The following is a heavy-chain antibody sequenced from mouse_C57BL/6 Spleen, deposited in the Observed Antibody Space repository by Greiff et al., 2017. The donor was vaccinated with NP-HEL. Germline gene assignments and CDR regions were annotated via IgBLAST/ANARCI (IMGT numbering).Heavy chain of an antibody. D-gene: IGHD1-1*01. CDR2: ISSGGDYI. CDR1: GFTFSSYA. CDR3: TRGGTTVVDYYAMDY. Sequence: EVQVVESGEGLVKPGGSLKLSCAASGFTFSSYAMSWVRQTPEKRLEWVAYISSGGDYIYYADTVKGRFTISRDNARNTLYLQMSSLKSEDTAMYYCTRGGTTVVDYYAMDYWGQGTSVTVSS. J-gene: IGHJ4*01. V-gene: IGHV5-9-1*02.